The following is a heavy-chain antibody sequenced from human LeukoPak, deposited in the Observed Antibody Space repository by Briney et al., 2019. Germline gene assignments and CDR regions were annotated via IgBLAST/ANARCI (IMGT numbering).Heavy chain of an antibody. CDR2: INHSGST. D-gene: IGHD6-13*01. Sequence: SETLSLTCAVYGGSFSGYYWSWIRQPPGKGLEWMGEINHSGSTNYNPSLNSRVTISVDTSKNQFPLKLSSVTAADTAVYYCARGRSSESSSSWLNYYSYYMDVWGQGTTVTVSS. CDR3: ARGRSSESSSSWLNYYSYYMDV. CDR1: GGSFSGYY. V-gene: IGHV4-34*01. J-gene: IGHJ6*03.